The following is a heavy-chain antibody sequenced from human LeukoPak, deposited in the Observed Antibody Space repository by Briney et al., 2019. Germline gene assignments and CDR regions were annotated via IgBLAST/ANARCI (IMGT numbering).Heavy chain of an antibody. Sequence: GGSLRLSCAASGFTFSSYAMGWVRQAPGGGLEWVSTIGGNGDGGTTYYADSVKGRFTISRDNSKNTLYLQMNSLRAEDTATYYCARDLVRFGGWYDYWGQGTLVTVSS. D-gene: IGHD6-19*01. CDR2: IGGNGDGGTT. CDR3: ARDLVRFGGWYDY. V-gene: IGHV3-23*01. CDR1: GFTFSSYA. J-gene: IGHJ4*02.